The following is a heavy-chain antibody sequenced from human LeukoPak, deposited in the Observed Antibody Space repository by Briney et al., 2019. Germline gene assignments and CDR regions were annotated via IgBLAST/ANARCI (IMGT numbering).Heavy chain of an antibody. CDR2: NYYSGST. J-gene: IGHJ5*02. D-gene: IGHD4-17*01. V-gene: IGHV4-59*01. CDR1: GGSISSYY. Sequence: SETLSLTCTVSGGSISSYYWSWIRQPPGKGLEWIGYNYYSGSTNYNPSLKSRVTISVDTSKNQLSLKLSSVTAADTAVYYCARGATTTSRWLDPWGQGTLVTVSS. CDR3: ARGATTTSRWLDP.